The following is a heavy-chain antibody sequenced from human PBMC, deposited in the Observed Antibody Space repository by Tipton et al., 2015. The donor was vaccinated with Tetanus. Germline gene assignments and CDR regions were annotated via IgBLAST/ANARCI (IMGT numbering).Heavy chain of an antibody. J-gene: IGHJ4*02. D-gene: IGHD2-15*01. CDR3: AREADCSGGSCFSGDFDT. CDR2: SWYDGTDK. Sequence: SGFIFSSYGIHWVRQAPGKGLEWLAVSWYDGTDKYYADSVKGRFTISRDNSKNTLYLQMNSLRAEDTAFYYCAREADCSGGSCFSGDFDTWGQGTQVTVSS. V-gene: IGHV3-33*01. CDR1: GFIFSSYG.